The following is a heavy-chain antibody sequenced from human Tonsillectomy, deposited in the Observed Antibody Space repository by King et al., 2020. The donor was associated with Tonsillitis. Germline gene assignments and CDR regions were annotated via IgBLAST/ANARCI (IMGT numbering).Heavy chain of an antibody. V-gene: IGHV3-23*04. D-gene: IGHD4-17*01. J-gene: IGHJ3*02. CDR2: ISGSGAST. Sequence: VQLVESGGGLVQPGGSLRVSCAASGFTFSSYAMSWVRQAPGKGLEWGSAISGSGASTYYADSVKGRFTISRDNSKNTLYLQRNSLRAEDTAVYYCAKCGGDYVKCNDAFDIWGQGTMVTVSS. CDR1: GFTFSSYA. CDR3: AKCGGDYVKCNDAFDI.